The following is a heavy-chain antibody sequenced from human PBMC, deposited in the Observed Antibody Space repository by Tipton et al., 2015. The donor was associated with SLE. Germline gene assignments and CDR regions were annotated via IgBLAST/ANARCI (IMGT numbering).Heavy chain of an antibody. Sequence: TLSLTCTVSGGSISSSSYYWGWIRQPPGKGLEWIGSIYYSGSTCYNPSLKSRVTISVDTSKNQFSLKLGSVTAADTAVYYCARDWCSSTSCYGYYYMDVWGKGTTVTVSS. D-gene: IGHD2-2*01. CDR2: IYYSGST. CDR3: ARDWCSSTSCYGYYYMDV. CDR1: GGSISSSSYY. J-gene: IGHJ6*03. V-gene: IGHV4-39*07.